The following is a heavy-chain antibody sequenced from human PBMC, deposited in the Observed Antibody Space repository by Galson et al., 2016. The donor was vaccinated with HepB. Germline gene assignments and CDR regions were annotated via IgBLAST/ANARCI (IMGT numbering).Heavy chain of an antibody. Sequence: SLRLSCAASGFTFSNYWMSWVRQAPGKGLEWVANIKNDGSQKYYVDSVKGRFTISRDNGKNSLYLQMGSLRAEDTAVYYCARGDCSSSTCYVIWFDPWGQGNLVTVSS. CDR1: GFTFSNYW. J-gene: IGHJ5*02. CDR2: IKNDGSQK. CDR3: ARGDCSSSTCYVIWFDP. V-gene: IGHV3-7*01. D-gene: IGHD2-2*01.